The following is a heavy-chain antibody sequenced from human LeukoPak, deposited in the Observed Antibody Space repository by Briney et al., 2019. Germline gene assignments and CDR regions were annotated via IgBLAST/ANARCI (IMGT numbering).Heavy chain of an antibody. J-gene: IGHJ4*02. CDR1: GFTFSSYA. V-gene: IGHV3-30*04. D-gene: IGHD5-18*01. CDR3: ARDGDTAMIHTFDY. Sequence: GGSLRLSCAASGFTFSSYAMHWVRQAPGKGLEWVAVISYDGSNKYYADSVKGRFTISRDNSKNTLYLQMNSLRAEDTAVYYWARDGDTAMIHTFDYWGQGTLVTVSS. CDR2: ISYDGSNK.